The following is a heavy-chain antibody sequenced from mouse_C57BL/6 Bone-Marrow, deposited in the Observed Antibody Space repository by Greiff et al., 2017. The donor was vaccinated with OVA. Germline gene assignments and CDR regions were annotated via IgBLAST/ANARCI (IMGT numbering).Heavy chain of an antibody. J-gene: IGHJ4*01. CDR2: IYPGDGDT. CDR1: GYAFSSSW. Sequence: VKLMESGPELVKPGASVKISCKASGYAFSSSWMNWVKQRPGKGLEWIGRIYPGDGDTNYNGKFKGKATLTADKSSSTAYMQLSSLTSEDSAVYFCARWNDYDAMDYWGQGTSVTVSS. V-gene: IGHV1-82*01. CDR3: ARWNDYDAMDY.